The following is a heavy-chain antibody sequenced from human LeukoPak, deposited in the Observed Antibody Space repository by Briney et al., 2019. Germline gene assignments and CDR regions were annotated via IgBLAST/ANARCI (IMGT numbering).Heavy chain of an antibody. Sequence: GGSLRLSCAASGFTFSGYSMNWVRQAPGKGLEWVSYISSSSSTIYYADSVKGRFIISRDNAKNSLYLQMNSLRAEDTAVYYCARLSPSGWYGYFQQWGQGTLVTVSA. D-gene: IGHD6-19*01. CDR2: ISSSSSTI. J-gene: IGHJ1*01. CDR1: GFTFSGYS. V-gene: IGHV3-48*01. CDR3: ARLSPSGWYGYFQQ.